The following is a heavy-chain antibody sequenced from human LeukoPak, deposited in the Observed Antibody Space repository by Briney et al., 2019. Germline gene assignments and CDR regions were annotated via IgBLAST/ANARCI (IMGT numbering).Heavy chain of an antibody. D-gene: IGHD1-26*01. CDR2: IIPIFGSA. Sequence: SVKVSCKASGGTFSSYAISWVRQAPGQGLEWMGGIIPIFGSANYAQKFQGRVTMTTDTSTSTAYMDLRSLRSDDTAVYYCVRNRGHRLVGPTNYFDYWGQGTLVTVSS. J-gene: IGHJ4*02. V-gene: IGHV1-69*05. CDR1: GGTFSSYA. CDR3: VRNRGHRLVGPTNYFDY.